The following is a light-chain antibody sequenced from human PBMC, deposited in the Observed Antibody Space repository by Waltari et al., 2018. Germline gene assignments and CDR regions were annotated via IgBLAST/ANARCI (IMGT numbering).Light chain of an antibody. J-gene: IGLJ7*01. CDR3: GTWDSSLSGAV. Sequence: QSVLTQPPSVSAAPGQRVTISCSGGSSNIGNNYVSWYRQFPGTAPKLLIYENTVRPSCLPGLFSGSKSGTAATLDITGLQAGDEADYYCGTWDSSLSGAVFGGGTHLTVL. CDR2: ENT. CDR1: SSNIGNNY. V-gene: IGLV1-51*02.